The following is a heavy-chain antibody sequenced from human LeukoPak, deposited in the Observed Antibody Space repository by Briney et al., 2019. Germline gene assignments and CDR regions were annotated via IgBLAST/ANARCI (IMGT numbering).Heavy chain of an antibody. CDR2: INPNSGGT. J-gene: IGHJ4*02. Sequence: ASVKVSCKASGYTFSGYYMHWVRQAPGQGLEWMGWINPNSGGTNYAQKFQGRVTMTRDTSISTAYMELSRLRSDDTDVYYCARVRPCYYDSSANYWGQGTLVTVSS. V-gene: IGHV1-2*02. CDR1: GYTFSGYY. D-gene: IGHD3-22*01. CDR3: ARVRPCYYDSSANY.